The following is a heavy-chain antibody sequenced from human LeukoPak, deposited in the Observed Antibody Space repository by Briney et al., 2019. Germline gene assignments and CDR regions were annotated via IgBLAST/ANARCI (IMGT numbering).Heavy chain of an antibody. V-gene: IGHV1-69*13. CDR1: GGTFSSYA. Sequence: ASVKVSCKASGGTFSSYAISWVRQAPGQGLEWMGGIIPIFGTANYAQKFQGRVTITADESTSTAYMELSSLRSEDTAVYYCARYSSGWYWWFDPWGQGTLVTVSS. J-gene: IGHJ5*02. D-gene: IGHD6-19*01. CDR3: ARYSSGWYWWFDP. CDR2: IIPIFGTA.